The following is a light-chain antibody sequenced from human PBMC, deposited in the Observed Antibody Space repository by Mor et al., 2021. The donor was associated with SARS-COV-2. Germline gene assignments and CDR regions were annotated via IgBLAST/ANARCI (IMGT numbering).Light chain of an antibody. J-gene: IGLJ2*01. V-gene: IGLV2-23*01. CDR3: CSYAGTYVI. Sequence: YNRVSWYQQHPGKAPKFMIYEGSKRPSGVSNRFSGSKSGNTASLTISGLQAEDEADYYCCSYAGTYVIFGGGTKLT. CDR2: EGS. CDR1: YNR.